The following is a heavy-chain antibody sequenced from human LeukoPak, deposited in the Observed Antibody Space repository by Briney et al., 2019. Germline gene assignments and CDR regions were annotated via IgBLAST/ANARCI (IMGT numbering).Heavy chain of an antibody. CDR3: ARVRKMATSYLDY. V-gene: IGHV3-74*01. J-gene: IGHJ4*02. Sequence: GRSLRLSCAASGFTFSSYWMHWVRQAPGKGLVWVSRINSDGSSTSYADSVKGRFTISRDDAKNTLYLQMNSLRAEDTAVYYCARVRKMATSYLDYWGQGTLVTLSS. D-gene: IGHD5-24*01. CDR1: GFTFSSYW. CDR2: INSDGSST.